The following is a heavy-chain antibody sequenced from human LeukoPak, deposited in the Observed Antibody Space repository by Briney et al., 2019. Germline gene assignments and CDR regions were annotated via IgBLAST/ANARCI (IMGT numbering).Heavy chain of an antibody. J-gene: IGHJ5*02. CDR3: ARQEYCSGGSCYTWFDP. Sequence: LGEPLKISCKGSGYSINNYWIGWVRQMPGKGLEWMGIIYPADSDIRYSPSFQGQVTISADKSISTAYLQWSSLKASDTAMYYCARQEYCSGGSCYTWFDPWGQGTLVTVSS. CDR2: IYPADSDI. V-gene: IGHV5-51*01. CDR1: GYSINNYW. D-gene: IGHD2-15*01.